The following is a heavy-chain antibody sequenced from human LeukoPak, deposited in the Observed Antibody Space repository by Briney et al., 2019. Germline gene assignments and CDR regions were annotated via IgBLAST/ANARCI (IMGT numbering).Heavy chain of an antibody. Sequence: GGSLRLSCSASGFXFSSYAIHWVRQAPGKGLECVSAISTNGGSTYYADSVKGRFTISRDNSKNTLYLQMSSLRAEDTAVYYCAKGDGGNSQPDYWGQGTLVAVSS. CDR2: ISTNGGST. J-gene: IGHJ4*02. CDR3: AKGDGGNSQPDY. CDR1: GFXFSSYA. V-gene: IGHV3-64D*06. D-gene: IGHD4-23*01.